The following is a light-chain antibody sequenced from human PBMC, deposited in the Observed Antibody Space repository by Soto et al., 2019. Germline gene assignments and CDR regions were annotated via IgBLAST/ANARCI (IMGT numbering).Light chain of an antibody. CDR1: RNIRSW. Sequence: DIQMTQSPSTLSASVGDRVTITCRASRNIRSWLAWYQQKPGKAPKLLIYKASNLESGVPSRFSGSGSETEFTLTISSLQTDDSATYFCQQYTSDGTFGQGTRVEVK. V-gene: IGKV1-5*03. CDR2: KAS. J-gene: IGKJ1*01. CDR3: QQYTSDGT.